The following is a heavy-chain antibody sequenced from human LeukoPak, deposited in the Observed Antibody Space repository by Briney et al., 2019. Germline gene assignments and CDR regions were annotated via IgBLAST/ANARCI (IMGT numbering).Heavy chain of an antibody. V-gene: IGHV3-11*06. J-gene: IGHJ6*02. D-gene: IGHD3-22*01. CDR2: ISSDSSYT. CDR1: GFTFTSYA. Sequence: PGGSLRLSCAASGFTFTSYAMTWIRQSPGKGLEWVSYISSDSSYTKYADSVKGRFTISRDNAKNSLYLQMNSLRAEDTAVYYCARVSITMIPYGMDVWGQGTTVTVSS. CDR3: ARVSITMIPYGMDV.